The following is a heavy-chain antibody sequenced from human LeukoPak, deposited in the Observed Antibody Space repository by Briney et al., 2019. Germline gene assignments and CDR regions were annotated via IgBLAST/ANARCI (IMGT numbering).Heavy chain of an antibody. V-gene: IGHV3-21*01. CDR1: GFTFSSYS. Sequence: GGSLRLSCAASGFTFSSYSMNWVRQAPGKGLEWVSSISSSSSYIYYAGSVKGRFTISRDNAKNSLYLQMNSLRAEDTAVYYCARDGPNDILSGFVYYMDVWGKGTTVTVSS. J-gene: IGHJ6*03. CDR2: ISSSSSYI. D-gene: IGHD3-9*01. CDR3: ARDGPNDILSGFVYYMDV.